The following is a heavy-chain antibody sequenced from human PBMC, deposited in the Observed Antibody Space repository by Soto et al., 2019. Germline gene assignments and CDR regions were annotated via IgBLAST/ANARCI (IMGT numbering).Heavy chain of an antibody. CDR3: AKSFRYPLYCTNGVCYPFDY. CDR2: ISGSGGST. Sequence: GGSLRLSCAASGFTFSSYAMSWVRQAPGKELEWVSAISGSGGSTYYADSVKGRFTISRDNSKNTLYLQMNSLRAEDTAVYYCAKSFRYPLYCTNGVCYPFDYWGQGTLVTVSS. V-gene: IGHV3-23*01. D-gene: IGHD2-8*01. CDR1: GFTFSSYA. J-gene: IGHJ4*02.